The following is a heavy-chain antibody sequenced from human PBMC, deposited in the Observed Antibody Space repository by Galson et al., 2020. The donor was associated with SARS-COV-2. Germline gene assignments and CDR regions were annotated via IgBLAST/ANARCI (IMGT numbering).Heavy chain of an antibody. J-gene: IGHJ6*02. CDR1: GFTFSSYA. D-gene: IGHD3-3*01. CDR3: ARSKRITIFGVVYYYYGMDV. V-gene: IGHV3-30*04. CDR2: ISYDGSNK. Sequence: GGSLRLSCAASGFTFSSYAMHWVRQAPGKGLEWVAVISYDGSNKYYADSVKGRFTISRDNSKKTLYLQMNSLRAEDTAVYYCARSKRITIFGVVYYYYGMDVWGQGTTVTVSS.